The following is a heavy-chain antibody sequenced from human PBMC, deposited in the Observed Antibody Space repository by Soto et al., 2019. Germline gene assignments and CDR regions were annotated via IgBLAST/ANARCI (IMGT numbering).Heavy chain of an antibody. CDR2: IGDSSSI. V-gene: IGHV3-11*01. CDR3: ARIGCCTNGVCYPDYYGLHV. D-gene: IGHD2-8*01. Sequence: GGSLRLSCAASGFTFSGYYMSWIRQAPGKGLEWVSYIGDSSSIYHADSVKGRFTISRDNAKNSLYLQMNSLRAEDAAVYYCARIGCCTNGVCYPDYYGLHVWGQGTTVTVSS. CDR1: GFTFSGYY. J-gene: IGHJ6*02.